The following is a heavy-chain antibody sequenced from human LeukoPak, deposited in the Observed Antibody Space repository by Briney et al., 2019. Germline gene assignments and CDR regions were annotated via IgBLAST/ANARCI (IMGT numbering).Heavy chain of an antibody. Sequence: GGSLRLSCAASGFSISSYGMHWVRQAPGKGLEWVAFIRYDGSNKYYADSVKGRFTISRDNSKNTLYLQMNSLRAGDTAVYYCAKPHFDDWGQGTLVTVSS. V-gene: IGHV3-30*02. CDR3: AKPHFDD. CDR1: GFSISSYG. CDR2: IRYDGSNK. J-gene: IGHJ4*02.